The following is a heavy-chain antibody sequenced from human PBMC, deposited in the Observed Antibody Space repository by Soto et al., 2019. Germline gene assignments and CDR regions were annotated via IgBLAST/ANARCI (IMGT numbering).Heavy chain of an antibody. CDR3: ATYYYDSSGYSPAPFDY. V-gene: IGHV3-30*03. D-gene: IGHD3-22*01. CDR1: GFAFSSYG. J-gene: IGHJ4*02. Sequence: AGGSLRLSCAASGFAFSSYGMHWVRQAPGKGLEWVAVISYDGSNKYYADSVKGRFTISRDNSKNTLYLQMNSLRAEDTAVYYCATYYYDSSGYSPAPFDYWGQGTLVTVSS. CDR2: ISYDGSNK.